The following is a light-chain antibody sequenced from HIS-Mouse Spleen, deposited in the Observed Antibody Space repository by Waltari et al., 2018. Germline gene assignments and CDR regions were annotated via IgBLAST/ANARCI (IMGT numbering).Light chain of an antibody. V-gene: IGLV1-47*01. J-gene: IGLJ3*02. Sequence: QSVLPQPPSASGTPGQRVTIPCSGSSSNIGSNYGYWYQHPPGTAPKLLIYRNNQRPSGVPDRFSGSKSGTSASLAISGLRSEDEADYYCAAWDDSLSGPWVFGGGTKLTVL. CDR1: SSNIGSNY. CDR3: AAWDDSLSGPWV. CDR2: RNN.